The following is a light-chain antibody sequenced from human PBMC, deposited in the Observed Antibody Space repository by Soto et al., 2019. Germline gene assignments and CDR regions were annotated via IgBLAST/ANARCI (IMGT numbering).Light chain of an antibody. J-gene: IGLJ3*02. CDR1: TGAVTSGYY. Sequence: QTVVTQEPSLTVSPGGTVTLTCASSTGAVTSGYYPNWFQQKPGQAPRVLIYSTSNKHSWTPARFSGSLLGGKAALTLSGVQPEDEAEYYCLLYYGGAQLNWVFGGGTKLTVL. CDR3: LLYYGGAQLNWV. CDR2: STS. V-gene: IGLV7-43*01.